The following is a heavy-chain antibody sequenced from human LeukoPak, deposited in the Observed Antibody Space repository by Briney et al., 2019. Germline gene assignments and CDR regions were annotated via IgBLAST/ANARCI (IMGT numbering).Heavy chain of an antibody. D-gene: IGHD6-19*01. CDR2: IHYSGST. Sequence: SETLSLTCTVSGGSISSSSYCWGWIRQPPGKGLEWIGSIHYSGSTYYNPSLKSRVTISVDTSKNQFSLKLSSVTAADTAVYYCARQRDSSGWVSNWFDPWGQGTLVTVSS. CDR1: GGSISSSSYC. CDR3: ARQRDSSGWVSNWFDP. V-gene: IGHV4-39*01. J-gene: IGHJ5*02.